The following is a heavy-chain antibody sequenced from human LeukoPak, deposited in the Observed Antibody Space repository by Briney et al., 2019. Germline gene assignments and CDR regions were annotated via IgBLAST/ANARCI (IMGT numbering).Heavy chain of an antibody. V-gene: IGHV3-7*04. D-gene: IGHD5-24*01. CDR2: IKQDGSKK. J-gene: IGHJ4*02. CDR1: GFPFSGYW. Sequence: GGSLRLSCVASGFPFSGYWMTWVRQAPGKGLEWVANIKQDGSKKSYVDSVKGRFTISRDNAKNSLYLQMNSLRAEDTAIYYCTRVGYIDEGIDYWGQGTLVTVSS. CDR3: TRVGYIDEGIDY.